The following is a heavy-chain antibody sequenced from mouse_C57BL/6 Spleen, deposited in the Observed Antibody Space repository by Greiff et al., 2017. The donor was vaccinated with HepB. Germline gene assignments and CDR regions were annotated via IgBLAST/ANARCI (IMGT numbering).Heavy chain of an antibody. Sequence: EVQLQQSGPVLVKPGASVKMSCKASGYTFTDYYMNWVKQSHGKSLEWIGVINPYNGGTSYNQKFKGKATLTVDKSSGTAYMELNSLTSEDSAVYYCARIYYGNPYYAMDYLGQGTSVTVSS. D-gene: IGHD2-1*01. V-gene: IGHV1-19*01. J-gene: IGHJ4*01. CDR1: GYTFTDYY. CDR3: ARIYYGNPYYAMDY. CDR2: INPYNGGT.